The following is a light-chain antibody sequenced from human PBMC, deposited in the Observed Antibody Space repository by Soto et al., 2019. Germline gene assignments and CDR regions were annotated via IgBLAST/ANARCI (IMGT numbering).Light chain of an antibody. CDR2: GAS. CDR1: QSVSSN. Sequence: EIVMTQSPATLSVSPGERATLSCRASQSVSSNLAWYQQKPGQAPRLLIYGASTRATGIPARFRGSGSGTESTLTISSLQSEDFAVYYCQQYNNWPPANTFGQGTKLEIK. V-gene: IGKV3-15*01. CDR3: QQYNNWPPANT. J-gene: IGKJ2*01.